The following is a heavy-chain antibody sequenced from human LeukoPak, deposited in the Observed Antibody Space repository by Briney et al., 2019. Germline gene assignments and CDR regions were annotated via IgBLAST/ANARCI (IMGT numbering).Heavy chain of an antibody. D-gene: IGHD2-15*01. CDR2: IYHSGST. V-gene: IGHV4-30-2*01. CDR3: ARTVVVGGAFDI. CDR1: GXSISSGGYS. J-gene: IGHJ3*02. Sequence: PSQTLSLTCAVSGXSISSGGYSWSWIRQPPGKGLEWIGYIYHSGSTYYNPSLKSRVTISVDRSKNQFSLKLGSVTAADTAVYYCARTVVVGGAFDIWGQGTMVTVSS.